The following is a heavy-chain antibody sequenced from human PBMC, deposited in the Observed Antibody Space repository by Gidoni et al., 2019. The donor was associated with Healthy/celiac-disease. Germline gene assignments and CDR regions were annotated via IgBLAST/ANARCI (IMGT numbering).Heavy chain of an antibody. CDR3: AISPGEAFDY. J-gene: IGHJ4*02. CDR2: ISGSGGST. V-gene: IGHV3-23*01. Sequence: AISGSGGSTYYADSVKGRFTISRDNSKNTLYLQRNSLRAEDTAVYYCAISPGEAFDYWGQGTLVTVSS. D-gene: IGHD7-27*01.